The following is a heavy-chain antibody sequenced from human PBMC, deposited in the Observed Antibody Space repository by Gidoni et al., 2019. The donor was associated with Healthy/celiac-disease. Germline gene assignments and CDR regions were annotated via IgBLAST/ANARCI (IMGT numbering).Heavy chain of an antibody. Sequence: EVQLVESGGGVVRPGESLRLSCAASGFTFDDYGMSWVRQAPGKGGECVSGINGNGGSTGYADSVKGRFTISRDNAKNSLYLQMNRLRAEDTALYYCARDYIAAAGTFDYWGQGTLVTVSS. CDR2: INGNGGST. CDR3: ARDYIAAAGTFDY. CDR1: GFTFDDYG. J-gene: IGHJ4*02. V-gene: IGHV3-20*04. D-gene: IGHD6-13*01.